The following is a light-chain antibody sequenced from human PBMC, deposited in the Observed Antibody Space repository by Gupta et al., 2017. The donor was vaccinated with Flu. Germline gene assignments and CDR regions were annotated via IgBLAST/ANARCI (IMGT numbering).Light chain of an antibody. CDR2: AAS. CDR1: ETVSSSS. Sequence: DIVLTQSPGTLSLSPGERATLSCRASETVSSSSLAWYQQNPGQAPRVLIYAASSRAAGVPDRFSGSGSGTDFTLTISRLEPEDFAVYYCQQDGSSPQSFGQGTKLEIK. V-gene: IGKV3-20*01. J-gene: IGKJ2*03. CDR3: QQDGSSPQS.